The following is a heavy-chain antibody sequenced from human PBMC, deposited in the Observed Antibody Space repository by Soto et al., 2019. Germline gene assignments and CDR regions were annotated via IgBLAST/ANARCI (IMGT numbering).Heavy chain of an antibody. CDR3: AREGYRSSTLHDY. V-gene: IGHV3-30-3*01. CDR1: GFTFSSYA. J-gene: IGHJ4*02. CDR2: ISYDGSNK. D-gene: IGHD6-6*01. Sequence: GGSLRLSCAASGFTFSSYAMHWVRQAPGKGLEWVAVISYDGSNKYYADSVKGRFTISRDNSKNTLYLQMNSLRAEDTAVYYCAREGYRSSTLHDYWGQGTLVTVSS.